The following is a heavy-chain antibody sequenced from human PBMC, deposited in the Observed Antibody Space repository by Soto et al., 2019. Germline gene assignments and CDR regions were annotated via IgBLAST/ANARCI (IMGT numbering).Heavy chain of an antibody. V-gene: IGHV3-23*01. CDR3: VKDRYYDSSGPLVH. CDR2: ISGSGGST. CDR1: GFTFRSSP. Sequence: GSLRLSCAVSGFTFRSSPRSWVRQAPGKGMEWVSAISGSGGSTYYAGSVKGRFTISRDNSKNTLYLQMNSLRAEDTVVYYCVKDRYYDSSGPLVHWGQGTLVTVSS. J-gene: IGHJ1*01. D-gene: IGHD3-22*01.